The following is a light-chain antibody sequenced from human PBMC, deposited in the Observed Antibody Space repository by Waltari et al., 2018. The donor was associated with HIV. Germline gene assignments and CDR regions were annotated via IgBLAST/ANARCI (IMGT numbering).Light chain of an antibody. CDR1: ALSKRY. V-gene: IGLV3-25*03. CDR3: QVADSSGTYV. Sequence: SYDLTQPPSVSVSPGQTARITCSGDALSKRYVYWYQHKPGQAPVMVIYRDNERPSGIPERFSGSSSETTVTLSISGVQAEDEADYYCQVADSSGTYVFGTGTKVTVL. J-gene: IGLJ1*01. CDR2: RDN.